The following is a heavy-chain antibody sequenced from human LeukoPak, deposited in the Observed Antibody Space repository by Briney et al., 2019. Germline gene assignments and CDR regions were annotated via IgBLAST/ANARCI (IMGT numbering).Heavy chain of an antibody. J-gene: IGHJ4*02. Sequence: GGSLRLSCAASGFTFDDYAMHWVRQAPGKGLEWVSGNSWNSGSIGYADSVKGRFTISRDNAKNSLYMQMNSLRAEDTALYYCARELSSGRYYFDYWGQGTLVTVSS. V-gene: IGHV3-9*01. CDR2: NSWNSGSI. D-gene: IGHD3-22*01. CDR3: ARELSSGRYYFDY. CDR1: GFTFDDYA.